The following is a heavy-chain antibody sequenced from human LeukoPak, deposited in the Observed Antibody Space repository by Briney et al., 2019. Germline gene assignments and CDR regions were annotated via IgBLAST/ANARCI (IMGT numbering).Heavy chain of an antibody. Sequence: GGSLRLSCAASGFTFSSYSMNWVRQAPGKGLEWVSSISSSSSYIYYADSVKGRFTISRDNAKNSLYLQMNSLRAEDTAVYYCARDRYYDILTGYSHDLDYWGQGTLVTVSS. J-gene: IGHJ4*02. CDR2: ISSSSSYI. CDR3: ARDRYYDILTGYSHDLDY. CDR1: GFTFSSYS. D-gene: IGHD3-9*01. V-gene: IGHV3-21*01.